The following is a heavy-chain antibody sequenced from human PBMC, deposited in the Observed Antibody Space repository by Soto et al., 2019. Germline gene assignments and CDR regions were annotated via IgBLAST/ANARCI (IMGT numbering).Heavy chain of an antibody. Sequence: QVQLQQWGAGLLKPSETLSLTCAVYGGSFSGYYWSWIRQPPGKGLEWIGEINHSGSTNYNPSLKSRVTISVDTSKNQFSLKLSSVTAAVTAVYYCARGDICSGGSCGLDWSQGTLVTVSS. V-gene: IGHV4-34*01. D-gene: IGHD2-15*01. CDR2: INHSGST. J-gene: IGHJ4*02. CDR1: GGSFSGYY. CDR3: ARGDICSGGSCGLD.